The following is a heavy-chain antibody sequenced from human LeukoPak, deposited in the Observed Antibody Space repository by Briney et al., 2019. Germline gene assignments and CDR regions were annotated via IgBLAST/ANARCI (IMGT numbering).Heavy chain of an antibody. CDR1: GYTFTGYY. V-gene: IGHV1-2*02. Sequence: GASVKVSCKASGYTFTGYYMHWVRQAPGQGLEWMGWINPNSGGTNYAQKFQGRVTMTRDTSISTAYMELSRLRSDDTAVYYCARDGGNDYSNYDCWGQGTLVTVSS. CDR3: ARDGGNDYSNYDC. D-gene: IGHD4-11*01. CDR2: INPNSGGT. J-gene: IGHJ4*02.